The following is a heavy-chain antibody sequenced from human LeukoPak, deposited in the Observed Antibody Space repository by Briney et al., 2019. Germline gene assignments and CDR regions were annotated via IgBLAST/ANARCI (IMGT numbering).Heavy chain of an antibody. V-gene: IGHV3-30*18. CDR1: GFTFSSYG. CDR2: ISYDGSNK. CDR3: AKARNHPWDDSSGYYPTY. Sequence: PGGSLRLSCAASGFTFSSYGMHWVRQAPGKGLEWVAVISYDGSNKYYADSVKGRFTISRDNSKNTLYLQMNSLRVEDTAVYYCAKARNHPWDDSSGYYPTYWGQGTLVTVSS. D-gene: IGHD3-22*01. J-gene: IGHJ4*02.